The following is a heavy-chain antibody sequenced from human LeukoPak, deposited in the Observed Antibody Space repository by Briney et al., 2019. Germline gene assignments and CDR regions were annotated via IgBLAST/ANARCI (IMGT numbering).Heavy chain of an antibody. Sequence: GGSLRLSCAASGFSFSTYAMSWVRQAPGKGLEWVSGIKNSGDDTFYADSVKGRFTISRDNSKNTLYLQMSSLRVEDTAVYYCEKEIAAFGFPNFDPWGPEILVPV. CDR3: EKEIAAFGFPNFDP. V-gene: IGHV3-23*01. CDR2: IKNSGDDT. D-gene: IGHD6-13*01. J-gene: IGHJ5*02. CDR1: GFSFSTYA.